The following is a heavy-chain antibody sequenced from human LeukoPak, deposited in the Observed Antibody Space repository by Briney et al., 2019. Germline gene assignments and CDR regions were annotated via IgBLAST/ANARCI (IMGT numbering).Heavy chain of an antibody. CDR3: AKTWSGDYWSHFDY. CDR2: INHSGST. D-gene: IGHD3-3*01. Sequence: SETLSLTCTVSGGSISSSSYYWGWIRQPPGKGLEWIGQINHSGSTNYNSSLKSRVTISVDTSKNQFSLKVTSVTAADTAVYYCAKTWSGDYWSHFDYWGQGTLVTVSS. V-gene: IGHV4-39*07. CDR1: GGSISSSSYY. J-gene: IGHJ4*02.